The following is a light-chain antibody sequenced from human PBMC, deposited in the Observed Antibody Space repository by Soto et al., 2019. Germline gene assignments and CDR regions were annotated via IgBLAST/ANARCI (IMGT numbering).Light chain of an antibody. CDR3: QQRSNWPT. J-gene: IGKJ1*01. CDR2: GAS. V-gene: IGKV3D-20*02. Sequence: EIVLTQSPGTLSLSPGERATLSCRASQSVSSSSLAWYQQKRGQAPRLPIHGASSRATGIPDRFSGSGSGTDFTLTISSLEPEDFAVYYCQQRSNWPTFGQGTKVDIK. CDR1: QSVSSSS.